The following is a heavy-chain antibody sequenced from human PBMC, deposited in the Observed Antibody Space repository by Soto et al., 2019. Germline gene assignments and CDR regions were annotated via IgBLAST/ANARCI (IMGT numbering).Heavy chain of an antibody. J-gene: IGHJ6*04. CDR3: ARSVVMYYYGMDF. V-gene: IGHV4-39*01. CDR2: IYYIGST. D-gene: IGHD2-21*01. Sequence: PSETLSLTCTVSGGSISSSIYYWGWIRQPPGKGLEWIGSIYYIGSTYYNPSLKSRVTISVDTSKNQFSLKLSSVTAADTAVYYCARSVVMYYYGMDFWGKGNKFNVS. CDR1: GGSISSSIYY.